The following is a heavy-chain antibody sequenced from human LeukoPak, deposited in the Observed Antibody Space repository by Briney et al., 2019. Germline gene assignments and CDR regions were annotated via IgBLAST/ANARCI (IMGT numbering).Heavy chain of an antibody. CDR3: VSGSSGWLYFQH. D-gene: IGHD6-19*01. J-gene: IGHJ1*01. V-gene: IGHV4-30-2*01. CDR1: GGSISSGGYS. Sequence: SSQTLSLTCAVSGGSISSGGYSWSWIRQPPGKGLEWIGYIYHSGSTYYNPSLKSRVTISVDTSKNQFSLKLSSVTAADTAVYYCVSGSSGWLYFQHWGQGTLVTVSS. CDR2: IYHSGST.